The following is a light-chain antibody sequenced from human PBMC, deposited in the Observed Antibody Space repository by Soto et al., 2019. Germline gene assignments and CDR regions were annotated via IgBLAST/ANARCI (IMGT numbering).Light chain of an antibody. J-gene: IGKJ4*01. Sequence: DIQMTQSPSTVSASVGDRVSITCRASQNINTWLAWYQQKPGKAPKLLILKASSLESGVPSRFSGSGSGTEFTLTISSLQPEDVATYYCQKYNSAVDTFGGGTKVDI. CDR2: KAS. CDR3: QKYNSAVDT. V-gene: IGKV1-5*03. CDR1: QNINTW.